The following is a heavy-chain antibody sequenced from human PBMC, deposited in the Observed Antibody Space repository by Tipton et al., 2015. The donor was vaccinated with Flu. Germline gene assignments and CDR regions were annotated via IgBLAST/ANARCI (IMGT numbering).Heavy chain of an antibody. CDR1: DYSISSGYY. CDR2: ISHSGRT. V-gene: IGHV4-38-2*01. J-gene: IGHJ5*01. D-gene: IGHD4-11*01. Sequence: TLSLTCAVSDYSISSGYYWGWIRQPPGKGLEWIGCISHSGRTYYNPSLKSRVTVTVDTSKNQFSLRLTSMTAADTALYYCARRDYSSYVSDPKNWFDSWGQGILVTVSS. CDR3: ARRDYSSYVSDPKNWFDS.